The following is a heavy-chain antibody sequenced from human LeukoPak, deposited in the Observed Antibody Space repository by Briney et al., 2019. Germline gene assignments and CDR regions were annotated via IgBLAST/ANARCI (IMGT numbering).Heavy chain of an antibody. CDR3: ARALESSSGSYQ. CDR2: IYSGGST. D-gene: IGHD1-26*01. Sequence: GGSLRLSCAASGFTVSSNYMSWVRQAPGKGLAGVSVIYSGGSTYYADSVKGRFTISRDNSKNTLYLQMNSLRAEDTAVYYCARALESSSGSYQWGQGTLVTVSS. V-gene: IGHV3-66*01. CDR1: GFTVSSNY. J-gene: IGHJ4*02.